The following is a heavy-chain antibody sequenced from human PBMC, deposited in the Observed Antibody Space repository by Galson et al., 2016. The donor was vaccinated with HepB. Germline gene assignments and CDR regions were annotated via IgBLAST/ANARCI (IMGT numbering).Heavy chain of an antibody. CDR3: AREGDLRSDWLQVPSPFFDF. CDR2: IWFDGRNT. J-gene: IGHJ4*02. V-gene: IGHV3-33*01. CDR1: GFTASGITFSSYA. D-gene: IGHD3-9*01. Sequence: SLRLSCAASGFTASGITFSSYAMHWVRQAPSKGLEWVAVIWFDGRNTDYAGSVKGRFTISRDNAKNTLFLQMNSLRAEDTALYYCAREGDLRSDWLQVPSPFFDFWGQGSLVTVSS.